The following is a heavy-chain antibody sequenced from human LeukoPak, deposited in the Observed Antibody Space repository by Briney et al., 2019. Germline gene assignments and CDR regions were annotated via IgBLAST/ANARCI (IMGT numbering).Heavy chain of an antibody. CDR1: GFNFSSYW. V-gene: IGHV3-7*01. Sequence: GGSLRLSCAASGFNFSSYWMSWVRQAPGKGLEWVANIKQDGSEKYYVDSVKGRFTISRDNAKNSLYLQMNSLRAEDTAVYYCAETGAAARRWDAFDIWGQGTMVTVSS. CDR2: IKQDGSEK. D-gene: IGHD6-13*01. CDR3: AETGAAARRWDAFDI. J-gene: IGHJ3*02.